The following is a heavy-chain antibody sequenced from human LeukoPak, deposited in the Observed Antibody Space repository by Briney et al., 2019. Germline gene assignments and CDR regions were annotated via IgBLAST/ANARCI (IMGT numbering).Heavy chain of an antibody. J-gene: IGHJ5*02. CDR1: GFTFSSYG. CDR3: AKVDYYDSSGNYPNWFDP. CDR2: IRYDGSNK. D-gene: IGHD3-22*01. Sequence: GGSLRLSCAASGFTFSSYGMHWVRQAPGKGLEWVAFIRYDGSNKYYADSVKGRFTISRDNSKNTLYLQMNSLRAEDTAVYYCAKVDYYDSSGNYPNWFDPWGQGTLVTVSS. V-gene: IGHV3-30*02.